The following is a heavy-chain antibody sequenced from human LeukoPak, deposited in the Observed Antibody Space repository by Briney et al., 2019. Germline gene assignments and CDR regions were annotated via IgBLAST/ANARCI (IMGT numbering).Heavy chain of an antibody. V-gene: IGHV1-69*13. CDR3: ASPYAGRPYYYYAMDV. Sequence: SVKVSCKASGGTYSSYAISWVRQAPGQGLEWMGGIIPMFGTAKYAQKFQGRVTITADESTSTAYMELSSLRSEDTAVYYCASPYAGRPYYYYAMDVWGKGTTVTVSS. CDR2: IIPMFGTA. D-gene: IGHD3-10*01. CDR1: GGTYSSYA. J-gene: IGHJ6*04.